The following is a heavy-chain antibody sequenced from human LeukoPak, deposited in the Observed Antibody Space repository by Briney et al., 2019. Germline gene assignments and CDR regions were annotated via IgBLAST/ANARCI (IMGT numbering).Heavy chain of an antibody. V-gene: IGHV3-21*01. CDR3: ATLPYGYKPIDY. Sequence: GGSLRLSCAASGFTFSSYSMNWVRQAPGKGLEWVSSISSSSSSYIYYADSVKGRFTISRDNAKNSLYLQMNSLRAEDTAVYYCATLPYGYKPIDYWGQGTLVTVSS. D-gene: IGHD5-24*01. J-gene: IGHJ4*02. CDR2: ISSSSSSYI. CDR1: GFTFSSYS.